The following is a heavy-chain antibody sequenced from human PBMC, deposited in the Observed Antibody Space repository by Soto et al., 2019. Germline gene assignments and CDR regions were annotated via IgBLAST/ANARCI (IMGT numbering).Heavy chain of an antibody. CDR3: ASTKYDSSAYYYWYLGL. D-gene: IGHD3-22*01. CDR2: IIPIFGTA. CDR1: EDTFRNYA. Sequence: QVELVQSGAEVKKPGSSVKVSCQASEDTFRNYAISWVRQAPGQGLEWMGGIIPIFGTAKYAQKFQGRVTITAETSANTVYLELTSLRSEDTPVYYCASTKYDSSAYYYWYLGLWGRRTLVTVSS. V-gene: IGHV1-69*06. J-gene: IGHJ2*01.